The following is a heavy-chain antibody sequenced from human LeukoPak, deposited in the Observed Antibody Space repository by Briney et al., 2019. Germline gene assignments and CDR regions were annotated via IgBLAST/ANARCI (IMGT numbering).Heavy chain of an antibody. CDR2: ISSSSSYI. J-gene: IGHJ3*02. CDR3: AKGDYVWGSYRNDDAFDI. CDR1: GFTFSSYS. Sequence: GGSLRLSCAASGFTFSSYSMNWVRQAPGKGLEWVSSISSSSSYIYYADSVKGRFTISRDNSKNTLYLQMNSLRAEDTAVYYCAKGDYVWGSYRNDDAFDIWGQGTMVTVSS. V-gene: IGHV3-21*01. D-gene: IGHD3-16*02.